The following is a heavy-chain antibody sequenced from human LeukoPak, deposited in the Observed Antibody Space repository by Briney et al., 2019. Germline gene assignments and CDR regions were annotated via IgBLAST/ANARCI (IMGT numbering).Heavy chain of an antibody. V-gene: IGHV4-34*01. CDR2: INHSGST. CDR3: ARVPRYSGSYPNWFDP. CDR1: GGSFSGYY. J-gene: IGHJ5*02. D-gene: IGHD1-26*01. Sequence: SETLSLTCAVYGGSFSGYYWSWIRQPPGKGLEWIGEINHSGSTYYNPSLKSRVTISVDTSKNQFSLKLSSVTAADTAVYYCARVPRYSGSYPNWFDPWGQGTLVTVSS.